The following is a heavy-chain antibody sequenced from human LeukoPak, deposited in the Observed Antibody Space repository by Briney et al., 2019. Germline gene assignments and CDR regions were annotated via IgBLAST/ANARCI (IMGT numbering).Heavy chain of an antibody. CDR3: AKDSPDDEERKVGVPQH. CDR2: IRYDGSNK. Sequence: PGGSLRLSCAASGFTFSTYGMHWVRQAPGKGLEWVTFIRYDGSNKYYADSVKGRFTISRDNSKNTLYVQMNSLRAEDTAVYYCAKDSPDDEERKVGVPQHWGQGTLVTVSS. J-gene: IGHJ4*02. D-gene: IGHD1-26*01. V-gene: IGHV3-30*02. CDR1: GFTFSTYG.